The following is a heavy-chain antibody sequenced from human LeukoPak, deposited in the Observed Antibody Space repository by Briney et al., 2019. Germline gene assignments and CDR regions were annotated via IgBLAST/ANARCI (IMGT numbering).Heavy chain of an antibody. CDR3: ANRQYQLLRSASYYYYYMDV. D-gene: IGHD2-2*01. CDR2: IIPIFGTA. V-gene: IGHV1-69*13. J-gene: IGHJ6*03. CDR1: GGTFSSYA. Sequence: SVKVSCKASGGTFSSYAISWVRQAPGQGLEWMGGIIPIFGTANYAQKFQGRVTSTADESTSTAYMELSSLRSEDTAVYYCANRQYQLLRSASYYYYYMDVWSKGTTVTVSS.